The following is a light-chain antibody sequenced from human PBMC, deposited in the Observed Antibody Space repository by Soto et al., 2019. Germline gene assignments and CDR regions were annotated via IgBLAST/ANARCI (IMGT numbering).Light chain of an antibody. Sequence: QSVLTQPPSASGTPGQRVTISCSGSSSNIGTNSVNWYQQLPETAPKLLIYSNNQRPSGVPDRFSSSKSGTSASLAISGLQSEDEADYYCTAWDDNLSLVVFGGGTKLTVL. CDR2: SNN. CDR3: TAWDDNLSLVV. CDR1: SSNIGTNS. V-gene: IGLV1-44*01. J-gene: IGLJ2*01.